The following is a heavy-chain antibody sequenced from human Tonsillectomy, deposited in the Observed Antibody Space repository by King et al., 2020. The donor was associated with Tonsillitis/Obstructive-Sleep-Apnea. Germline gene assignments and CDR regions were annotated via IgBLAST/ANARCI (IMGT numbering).Heavy chain of an antibody. CDR2: IDPSDSYT. CDR1: GYTFTSYW. Sequence: VQLVQSGAEVKKPGESLRISCKGSGYTFTSYWLSWVRQMPGKGLEWMGRIDPSDSYTNSSPSFQGHVTISADKSISTAYLQWSSLMASDTAMYYCARSVVHHYYYYGMDVWGQGTTVTVSS. J-gene: IGHJ6*02. V-gene: IGHV5-10-1*01. D-gene: IGHD2-8*01. CDR3: ARSVVHHYYYYGMDV.